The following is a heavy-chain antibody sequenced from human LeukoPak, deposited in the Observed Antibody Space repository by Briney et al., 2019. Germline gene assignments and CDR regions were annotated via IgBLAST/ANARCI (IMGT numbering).Heavy chain of an antibody. CDR3: ASLDGVSDAATS. CDR2: IIPILGIA. J-gene: IGHJ4*02. CDR1: GGTFSSHA. D-gene: IGHD2-2*01. V-gene: IGHV1-69*04. Sequence: SVKVSCKASGGTFSSHAISWVRQAPGQGLEWMGRIIPILGIANYAQKFQGRVTITADKSTSTAYMELSSLRSEDTAVYYCASLDGVSDAATSGGQGSLRTVSS.